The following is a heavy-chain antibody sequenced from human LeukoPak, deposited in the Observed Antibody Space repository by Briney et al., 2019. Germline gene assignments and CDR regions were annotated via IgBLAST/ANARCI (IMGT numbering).Heavy chain of an antibody. V-gene: IGHV1-69*04. CDR1: GGTFSSYA. D-gene: IGHD3-9*01. J-gene: IGHJ4*02. CDR2: IIPILGIA. Sequence: GASVKVSCKASGGTFSSYAISWVRQAPGQGLEWMGRIIPILGIANYAQKLQGRVTMTTDTSTSTAYMELRSLRSDDTAVYYCARAGGRRYFDWLLFVPFDYWGQGTLVTVPS. CDR3: ARAGGRRYFDWLLFVPFDY.